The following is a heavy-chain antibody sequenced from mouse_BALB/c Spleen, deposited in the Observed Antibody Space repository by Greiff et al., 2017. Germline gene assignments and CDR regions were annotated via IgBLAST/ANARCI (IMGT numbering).Heavy chain of an antibody. CDR2: IWAGGST. CDR1: GFSLTSYG. D-gene: IGHD2-3*01. Sequence: VKVVESGPGLVAPSQSLSITCTVSGFSLTSYGVHWVRQPPGKGLEWLGVIWAGGSTNYNSALMSRLSISKDNSKSQVFLKMNSLQTDDTAMYYCARDDGYYRKGLDYWGQGTTLTVSS. J-gene: IGHJ2*01. CDR3: ARDDGYYRKGLDY. V-gene: IGHV2-9*02.